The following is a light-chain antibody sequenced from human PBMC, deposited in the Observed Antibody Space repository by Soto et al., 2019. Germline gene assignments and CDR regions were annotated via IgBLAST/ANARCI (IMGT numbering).Light chain of an antibody. J-gene: IGKJ4*01. CDR2: KAS. CDR3: QQYNSYTLT. CDR1: QSISSW. Sequence: DIQMTQSPSTLSSSLGDRVTITCRASQSISSWLAWYQQKPGKAPKLLIYKASSLESGVPSRFSGSGSGTECTITISSLQTDDGSTYYCQQYNSYTLTFGGGTKVDIK. V-gene: IGKV1-5*03.